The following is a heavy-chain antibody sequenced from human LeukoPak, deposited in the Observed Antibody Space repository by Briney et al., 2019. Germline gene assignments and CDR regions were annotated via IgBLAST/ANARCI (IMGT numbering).Heavy chain of an antibody. V-gene: IGHV4-61*02. CDR1: GASISSGSYY. J-gene: IGHJ4*02. D-gene: IGHD6-6*01. Sequence: SETLSLTCTVSGASISSGSYYWGWIRQPAGKGLEWIGRIYTSGSTNYNPSLKSRVTISVDTSKNQFSLKLSSVTAADTAVYYCAREGSMTARPFVSIDYWGQGTLVTVSS. CDR2: IYTSGST. CDR3: AREGSMTARPFVSIDY.